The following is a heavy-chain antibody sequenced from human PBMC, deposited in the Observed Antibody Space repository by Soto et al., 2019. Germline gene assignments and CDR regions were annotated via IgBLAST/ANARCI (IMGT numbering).Heavy chain of an antibody. Sequence: EVQLAESGGGLVQPGGSLRLSCAASGFTFSSYWMSWVRQAPGKGLEWVANIKQDGSEKYYVDSVKGRFTISRDNAKNSLYLQMNSLRAEDTAVYYCAREMRQYSGYDVNYYYYMDVWGKGTTVTVSS. CDR3: AREMRQYSGYDVNYYYYMDV. CDR1: GFTFSSYW. V-gene: IGHV3-7*01. CDR2: IKQDGSEK. D-gene: IGHD5-12*01. J-gene: IGHJ6*03.